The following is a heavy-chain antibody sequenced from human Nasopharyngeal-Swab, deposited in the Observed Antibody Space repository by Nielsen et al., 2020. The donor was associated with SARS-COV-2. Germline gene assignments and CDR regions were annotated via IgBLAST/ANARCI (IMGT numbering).Heavy chain of an antibody. D-gene: IGHD4-11*01. J-gene: IGHJ4*02. CDR2: INPRGGST. Sequence: WVRQAPGQGLEWRGIINPRGGSTSYAQKFQGRVTMTRATSTSTVYMDLSSLRSEDTAVYYCARGAPNTVSALDYWGQGTPVTVSS. V-gene: IGHV1-46*01. CDR3: ARGAPNTVSALDY.